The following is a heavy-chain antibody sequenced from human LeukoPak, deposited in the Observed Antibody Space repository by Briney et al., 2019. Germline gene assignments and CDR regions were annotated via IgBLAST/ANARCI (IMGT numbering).Heavy chain of an antibody. Sequence: GGSLRLSCAASGFTFSSYAMSWVRQAPGKGLEWVSAISGSGGSTYYADSVKGRFTISRDNAKNSLFLQMNDLRAEDTAVYYCAGQGGAYFDYWGQGTLVTVSS. CDR2: ISGSGGST. CDR1: GFTFSSYA. V-gene: IGHV3-23*01. J-gene: IGHJ4*02. CDR3: AGQGGAYFDY.